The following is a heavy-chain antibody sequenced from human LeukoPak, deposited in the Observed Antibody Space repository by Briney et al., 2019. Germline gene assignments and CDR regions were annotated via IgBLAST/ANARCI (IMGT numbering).Heavy chain of an antibody. CDR3: ASLGAYSSSRGWFDP. D-gene: IGHD6-13*01. CDR2: INPNSGGT. V-gene: IGHV1-2*02. Sequence: ASVKVSCKASGYTFTSYGISWVRQAPGQGLEWMGWINPNSGGTNYAQKFQGRVTMTRDTSISTAYTELSRLRSDDTAVYYCASLGAYSSSRGWFDPWGQGTLVTVSS. CDR1: GYTFTSYG. J-gene: IGHJ5*02.